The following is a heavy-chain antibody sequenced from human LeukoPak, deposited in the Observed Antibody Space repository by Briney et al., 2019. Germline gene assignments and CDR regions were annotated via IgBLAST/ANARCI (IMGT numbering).Heavy chain of an antibody. V-gene: IGHV3-30*03. D-gene: IGHD3-9*01. CDR2: ISYDGSNK. J-gene: IGHJ6*02. CDR1: GFTFSSYG. Sequence: PGGSLRLSCAASGFTFSSYGMHWVRQAPGKGLEWVAVISYDGSNKYYADSVKGRFTISRDNSKNTLYLQMNSLRAEDTAVYYCARAWTYYDILTGYLPYYYYGMDVWGQGPRSPSP. CDR3: ARAWTYYDILTGYLPYYYYGMDV.